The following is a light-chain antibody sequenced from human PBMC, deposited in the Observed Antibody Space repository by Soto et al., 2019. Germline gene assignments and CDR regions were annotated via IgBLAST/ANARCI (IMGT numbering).Light chain of an antibody. J-gene: IGKJ2*01. CDR1: QSVLYSSNNKNY. CDR2: WAP. Sequence: DIVMTQSPDSLAVSLGERATINCKSSQSVLYSSNNKNYLAWYQQTPGQPPKLLIYWAPTRESGVPDRFSGSGSGTDFTLTISSLQAEDVAVYYCQQYYSTPHTFCQGTKLEIK. V-gene: IGKV4-1*01. CDR3: QQYYSTPHT.